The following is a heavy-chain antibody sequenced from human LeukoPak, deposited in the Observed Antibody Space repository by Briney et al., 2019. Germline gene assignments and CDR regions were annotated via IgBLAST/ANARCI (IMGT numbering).Heavy chain of an antibody. CDR2: INSDGSST. V-gene: IGHV3-74*01. CDR3: ARVRSSGWYPVAFDI. D-gene: IGHD6-19*01. Sequence: GGSLRLSCAASGFTFSSYWMHWVRQAPGKGLVWVSRINSDGSSTSYADSVKGRFTISRDNAKNTLYLQMNSLRAEDTAVYYCARVRSSGWYPVAFDIWGQGTMVTVSS. J-gene: IGHJ3*02. CDR1: GFTFSSYW.